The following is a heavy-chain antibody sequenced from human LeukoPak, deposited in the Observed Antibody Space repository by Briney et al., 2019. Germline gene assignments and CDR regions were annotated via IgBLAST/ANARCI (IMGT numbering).Heavy chain of an antibody. D-gene: IGHD1-26*01. V-gene: IGHV4-61*02. J-gene: IGHJ4*02. CDR2: IYTSGST. CDR1: GGSISSGSYY. CDR3: ARASYYRGMDY. Sequence: PSETLSPTCTVSGGSISSGSYYWSWIRQPAGKGLEWIGRIYTSGSTNYNPSLKSRVTISVDTSKNQFSLKLSSVTAADTAVYYCARASYYRGMDYWGQGTLVTVSS.